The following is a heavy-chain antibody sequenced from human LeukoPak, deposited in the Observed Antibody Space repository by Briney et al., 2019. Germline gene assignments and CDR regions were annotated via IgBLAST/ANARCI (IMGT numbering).Heavy chain of an antibody. Sequence: ASVKVSCKASGYTFTSYGISWVRQALGQGLEWMVWISAYNGNTNYAQKLQGRVTMTTDTSTSTAYMELRSLRSDDTAVYYCARGLRDGYNFGLDYWGQGTLVTVSS. CDR1: GYTFTSYG. CDR2: ISAYNGNT. CDR3: ARGLRDGYNFGLDY. J-gene: IGHJ4*02. D-gene: IGHD5-24*01. V-gene: IGHV1-18*01.